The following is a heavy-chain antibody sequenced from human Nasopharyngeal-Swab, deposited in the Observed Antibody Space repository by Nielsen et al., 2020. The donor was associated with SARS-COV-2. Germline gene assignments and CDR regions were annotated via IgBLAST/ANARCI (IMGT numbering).Heavy chain of an antibody. J-gene: IGHJ4*02. CDR2: IWCDGTNK. CDR3: ARDRVTPNYYLDY. D-gene: IGHD2-21*02. Sequence: GESLKISCEASGFTFSSYAMHWVRQPPGKGLEWVAVIWCDGTNKNYADSVKGRFTISRDNAKHTLYLEINSLRVEDTAVYYCARDRVTPNYYLDYWGQGTLVTVSS. V-gene: IGHV3-33*01. CDR1: GFTFSSYA.